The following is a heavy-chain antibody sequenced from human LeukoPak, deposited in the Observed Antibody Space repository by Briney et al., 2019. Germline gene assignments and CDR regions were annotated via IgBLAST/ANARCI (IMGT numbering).Heavy chain of an antibody. V-gene: IGHV1-2*02. Sequence: ASVKVSCKASGYTFTGYYMHWVRQAPGQGLEWMGWINSNSGGTNYAQKFQGRVTMTRDTSISTAYMELSSLRSDDTAVYYCAREDEVVDAFDIWGQGTMVTVSS. CDR1: GYTFTGYY. CDR3: AREDEVVDAFDI. J-gene: IGHJ3*02. CDR2: INSNSGGT. D-gene: IGHD2-2*01.